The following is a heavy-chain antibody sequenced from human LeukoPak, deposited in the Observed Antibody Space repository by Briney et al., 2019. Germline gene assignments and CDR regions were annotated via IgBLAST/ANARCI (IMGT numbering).Heavy chain of an antibody. CDR1: GYSFTSYW. CDR3: ARTVYYDFWSGYLAFDI. V-gene: IGHV5-51*01. CDR2: IYSGDSDT. D-gene: IGHD3-3*01. J-gene: IGHJ3*02. Sequence: GEPLKISCKGSGYSFTSYWIGWVRQMPGKGLEWVGIIYSGDSDTRYSPSFQGQVTISADKSISTAYLQWSSLKASDTAMYYCARTVYYDFWSGYLAFDIWGQGTMVTVSS.